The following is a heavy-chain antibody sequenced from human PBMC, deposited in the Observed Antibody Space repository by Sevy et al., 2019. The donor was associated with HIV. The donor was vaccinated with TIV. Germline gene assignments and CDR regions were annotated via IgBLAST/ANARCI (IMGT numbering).Heavy chain of an antibody. CDR1: GFTFRNYA. CDR2: ISGPGALT. Sequence: GGSLRLSCAASGFTFRNYAMSYVRQTPGKGLEWVSSISGPGALTYYADSVKGRFTISRDNSKNTLFLQMNSLRAEDTAVYYCARDCSSTSCLWGLDVWGQGTTVTVSS. V-gene: IGHV3-23*01. D-gene: IGHD2-2*01. CDR3: ARDCSSTSCLWGLDV. J-gene: IGHJ6*02.